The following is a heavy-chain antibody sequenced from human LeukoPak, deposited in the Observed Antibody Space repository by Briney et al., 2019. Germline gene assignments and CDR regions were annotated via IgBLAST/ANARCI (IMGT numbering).Heavy chain of an antibody. CDR3: TRGGSYVRIADY. V-gene: IGHV4-34*01. D-gene: IGHD1-26*01. CDR1: GDSISTYY. CDR2: INHGVST. J-gene: IGHJ4*02. Sequence: SETLSLTCTVPGDSISTYYWSWIRQPPGKGLEWIGEINHGVSTNYNPSLKSRVTILVDTSKNQFSLKLSSVTAADTAVYYCTRGGSYVRIADYWGQGTLVTVSS.